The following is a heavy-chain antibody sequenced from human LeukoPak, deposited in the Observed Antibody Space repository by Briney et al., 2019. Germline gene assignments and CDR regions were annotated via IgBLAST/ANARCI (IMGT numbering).Heavy chain of an antibody. CDR1: GGSFSGYY. J-gene: IGHJ5*02. Sequence: SETLSLTCAVYGGSFSGYYWSWIRQPPGKGLGWIGEINHSGSTNYNPSLKSRVTISVDTSKNQFSLKLSSVTAADTAVYYCARVLPYCSSTSCYSGGVRLNWFDPWGQGTLVTVSS. CDR2: INHSGST. V-gene: IGHV4-34*01. D-gene: IGHD2-2*01. CDR3: ARVLPYCSSTSCYSGGVRLNWFDP.